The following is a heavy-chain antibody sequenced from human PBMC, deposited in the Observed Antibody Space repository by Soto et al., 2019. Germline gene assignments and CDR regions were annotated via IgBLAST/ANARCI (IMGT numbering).Heavy chain of an antibody. Sequence: QVQLVESGGGVVQPGRSLRLSCAASGFTFSSYGMHWVRQAPGKGLEWVAVISYDGSNKYYADSVKGRFTISRDNSKNTLYLQMNSLRAEDTAVYYCAKDPISYWGQGTLVTVSS. V-gene: IGHV3-30*18. J-gene: IGHJ4*02. D-gene: IGHD3-9*01. CDR3: AKDPISY. CDR1: GFTFSSYG. CDR2: ISYDGSNK.